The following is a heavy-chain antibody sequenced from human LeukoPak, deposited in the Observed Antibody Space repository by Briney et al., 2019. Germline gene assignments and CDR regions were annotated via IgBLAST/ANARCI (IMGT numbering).Heavy chain of an antibody. CDR2: INHSGST. CDR3: ARTYGSGSYPYYYYGMDV. V-gene: IGHV4-34*01. CDR1: GGSFSGYY. D-gene: IGHD3-10*01. J-gene: IGHJ6*02. Sequence: SETLSLTCAVYGGSFSGYYWSWIRQPPGKGLEWIGEINHSGSTNYNPSHKSRVTISVDTSKNQFSLKLSSVTAADTAVYYCARTYGSGSYPYYYYGMDVWGQGTTVTVSS.